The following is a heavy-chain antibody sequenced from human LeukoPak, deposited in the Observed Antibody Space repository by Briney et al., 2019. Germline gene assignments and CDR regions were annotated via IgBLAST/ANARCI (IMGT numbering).Heavy chain of an antibody. CDR2: MNPNSGNT. CDR3: AREGWLLYYYYYYGMDV. V-gene: IGHV1-8*01. J-gene: IGHJ6*02. D-gene: IGHD3-9*01. CDR1: VYTFTSYD. Sequence: GASVNVSFKASVYTFTSYDINWVRQATGQGLEWMGWMNPNSGNTGYAQKFQGRVTMTRNTSISTAYMELSSLRSEDTAVYYCAREGWLLYYYYYYGMDVWGQGTTVTVSS.